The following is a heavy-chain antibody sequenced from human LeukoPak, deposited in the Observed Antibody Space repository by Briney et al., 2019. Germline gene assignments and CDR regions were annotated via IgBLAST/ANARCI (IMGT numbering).Heavy chain of an antibody. Sequence: GESLNISCKGSGYNFNSYWIGWVRQMPGRGLEWMGIIYPGDSDTRYSPSFQGQVTISADKSISTAYLQWSSLKASDTAIYYCARHQIVGATRSPFDYWGQGTLVTVSS. CDR1: GYNFNSYW. V-gene: IGHV5-51*01. J-gene: IGHJ4*02. CDR3: ARHQIVGATRSPFDY. D-gene: IGHD1-26*01. CDR2: IYPGDSDT.